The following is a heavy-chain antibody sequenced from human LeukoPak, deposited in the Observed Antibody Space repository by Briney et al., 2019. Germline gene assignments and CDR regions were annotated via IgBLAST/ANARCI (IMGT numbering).Heavy chain of an antibody. D-gene: IGHD4-11*01. CDR1: GFTFDDYA. Sequence: PGRSLRLSCAASGFTFDDYAMHWVRQAPGKGLEWVSGISWNSGSIGYADSVKGRFTISRDSAKNSLYLQMNSLRAEDTALYYCAKGRATVTTRFDYWGQGTLVTVSS. CDR3: AKGRATVTTRFDY. CDR2: ISWNSGSI. V-gene: IGHV3-9*01. J-gene: IGHJ4*02.